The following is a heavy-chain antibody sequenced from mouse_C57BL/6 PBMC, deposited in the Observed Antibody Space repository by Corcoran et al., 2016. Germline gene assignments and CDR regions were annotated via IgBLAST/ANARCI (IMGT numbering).Heavy chain of an antibody. CDR1: GFNINDYY. J-gene: IGHJ4*01. V-gene: IGHV14-2*01. CDR3: ARGVPYYAMDY. CDR2: IDPEHGET. Sequence: EVQLQQSGAELVKPGASVKLSCTASGFNINDYYMHWVKQRTEQGLEWSGRIDPEHGETKFAPKFQGKATITADTSSNTAYLQLSSLTSEDTAVYYCARGVPYYAMDYWGQGTSVTVSS.